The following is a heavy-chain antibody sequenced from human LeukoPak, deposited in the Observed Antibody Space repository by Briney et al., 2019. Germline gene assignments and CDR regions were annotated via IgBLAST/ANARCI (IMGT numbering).Heavy chain of an antibody. D-gene: IGHD3-9*01. J-gene: IGHJ6*04. CDR3: ARGGVRYFNAMDV. Sequence: XXXXXXXWIXXVXQAPXKGLVWVXRINSDESSTSYADSVKGRFTISRDNAKNTLYLQMNSLSAEDTAVYYCARGGVRYFNAMDVWAKGPRSPSPQ. CDR2: INSDESST. V-gene: IGHV3-74*01. CDR1: XXXXXXXW.